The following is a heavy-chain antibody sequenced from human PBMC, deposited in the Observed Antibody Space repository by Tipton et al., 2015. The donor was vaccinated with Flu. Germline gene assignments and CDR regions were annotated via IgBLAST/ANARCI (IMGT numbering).Heavy chain of an antibody. J-gene: IGHJ4*02. CDR3: AKGDGGMVRGAKEGFDY. CDR1: GFTFSSYA. V-gene: IGHV3-23*01. CDR2: ISGSGGST. Sequence: SLRLSCAASGFTFSSYAMSWVRQAPGKGLEWVSAISGSGGSTYYADSVKGRFTISRDNSKNTLYLQMNSLRAEDTAVYYCAKGDGGMVRGAKEGFDYWGQGTLVTVSS. D-gene: IGHD3-10*01.